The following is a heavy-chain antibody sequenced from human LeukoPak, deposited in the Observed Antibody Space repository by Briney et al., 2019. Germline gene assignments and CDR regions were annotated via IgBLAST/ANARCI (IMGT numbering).Heavy chain of an antibody. J-gene: IGHJ4*02. CDR1: GGTFSSYA. CDR2: IIPIFGTA. V-gene: IGHV1-69*13. D-gene: IGHD2-2*01. CDR3: ARVARYCSSTSCYLRGPDY. Sequence: VKVSCKASGGTFSSYAISWVRQAPGQGLEWMGGIIPIFGTANYAQKFQGRVTITTDESTGTAYMELSSLRSEDTAVYYCARVARYCSSTSCYLRGPDYWGQGTLVTVSS.